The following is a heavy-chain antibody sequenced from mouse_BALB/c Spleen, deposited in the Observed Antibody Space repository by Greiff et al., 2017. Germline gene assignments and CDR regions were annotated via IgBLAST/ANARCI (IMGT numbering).Heavy chain of an antibody. CDR3: TSPLYGPFAY. Sequence: QVHVKQSGAELVKPGASVKLSCKASGYTFTSYYMYWVKQRPGQGLEWIGEINPSNGGTNFNEKFKSKATLTVDKSSSTAYMQLSSLTSEDSAVYYCTSPLYGPFAYWGQGTLVTVSA. V-gene: IGHV1S81*02. J-gene: IGHJ3*01. CDR2: INPSNGGT. CDR1: GYTFTSYY. D-gene: IGHD1-1*01.